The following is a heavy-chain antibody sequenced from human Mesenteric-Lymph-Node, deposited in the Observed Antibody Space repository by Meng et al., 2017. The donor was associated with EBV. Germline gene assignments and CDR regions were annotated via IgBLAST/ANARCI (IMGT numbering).Heavy chain of an antibody. V-gene: IGHV4-34*02. CDR1: GEAFSDYH. J-gene: IGHJ4*02. CDR2: VHRSGST. Sequence: QVQLKPWGDGLWKPSETLSLTCAVYGEAFSDYHWTWIRQTPGKGLEWIGEVHRSGSTNYNPSLKSRVIISIDTSKNQFSLKLTSVTAADTAVYYCARALYSNSYYGSLSYWGLGTLVTVSS. CDR3: ARALYSNSYYGSLSY. D-gene: IGHD3-10*01.